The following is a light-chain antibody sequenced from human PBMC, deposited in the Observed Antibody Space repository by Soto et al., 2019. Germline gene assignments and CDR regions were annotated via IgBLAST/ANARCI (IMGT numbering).Light chain of an antibody. CDR1: QTTSGW. Sequence: DIQMTQSPSTLSASVGDRVTITCRASQTTSGWLAWYQQKPGKAPKLLIYKASILESGVPSRFSGSRSGTEFTLTISTLQPDVFATYYCQQCDTYPLTFGGGTKVEI. V-gene: IGKV1-5*03. CDR3: QQCDTYPLT. CDR2: KAS. J-gene: IGKJ4*01.